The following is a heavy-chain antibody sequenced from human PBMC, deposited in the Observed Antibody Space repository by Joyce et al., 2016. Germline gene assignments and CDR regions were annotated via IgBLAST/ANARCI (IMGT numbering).Heavy chain of an antibody. V-gene: IGHV3-23*01. Sequence: EVQLLESGGGLVQPGGSRRLSCAASGSPFSSYARSWVRQAPGNGLEWVSSISASGGSTYYADSVKGRFTISRDNSEDSLYLHMNSLSAEDTGVYYCATWAPTNYDFWSGYSYYFDNWGQGTLVTVSS. D-gene: IGHD3-3*01. CDR2: ISASGGST. J-gene: IGHJ4*02. CDR1: GSPFSSYA. CDR3: ATWAPTNYDFWSGYSYYFDN.